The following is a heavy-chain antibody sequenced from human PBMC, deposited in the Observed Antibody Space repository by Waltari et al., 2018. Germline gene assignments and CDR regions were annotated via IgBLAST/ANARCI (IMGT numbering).Heavy chain of an antibody. CDR2: ISGSGGST. J-gene: IGHJ6*02. V-gene: IGHV3-23*01. D-gene: IGHD3-9*01. CDR1: GFTFSSYA. Sequence: EVQLLESGGGLVQPGGSLRLSCAASGFTFSSYAMSWVRQAPGKGLEWVSAISGSGGSTYYADSVKGRFTISRDNSKNTLYLQMNSLRAEDTAVYYCAKAGDDILTGYYYYYYGMDVWGQGTTVTVSS. CDR3: AKAGDDILTGYYYYYYGMDV.